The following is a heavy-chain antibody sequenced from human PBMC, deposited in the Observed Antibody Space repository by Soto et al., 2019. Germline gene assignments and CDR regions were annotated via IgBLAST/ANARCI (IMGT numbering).Heavy chain of an antibody. CDR2: ISAYNGNT. J-gene: IGHJ4*02. D-gene: IGHD6-19*01. CDR3: ARDLIGIAVAGTSPFDY. V-gene: IGHV1-18*01. CDR1: GYTFTSYG. Sequence: QVQLVQSGAEVKKPGASVKVSCKASGYTFTSYGISWVRQAPGQGLEWMGWISAYNGNTNYAQKLQGRVTITTDTSTSTAYMELRILRSDDTAVYYCARDLIGIAVAGTSPFDYWGQGTLVTVSS.